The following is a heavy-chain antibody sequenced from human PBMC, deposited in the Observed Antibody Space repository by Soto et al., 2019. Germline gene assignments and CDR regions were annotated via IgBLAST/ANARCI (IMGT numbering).Heavy chain of an antibody. D-gene: IGHD5-18*01. CDR3: ARDGTAMVTDYYYYGMDV. J-gene: IGHJ6*02. CDR1: GVTFSSYA. CDR2: ISYDGSNK. V-gene: IGHV3-30-3*01. Sequence: GGSLRLSCAVSGVTFSSYAMHWVRQAPGKGLEWVAVISYDGSNKYYADSVKGRFTISRDNSKNTLYLQMNSLRAEDTAVYYCARDGTAMVTDYYYYGMDVWGQGTTVTVSS.